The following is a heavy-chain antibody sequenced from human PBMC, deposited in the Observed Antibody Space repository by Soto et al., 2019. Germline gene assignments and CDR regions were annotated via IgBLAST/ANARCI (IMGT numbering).Heavy chain of an antibody. D-gene: IGHD5-12*01. CDR1: GYTFTNYD. Sequence: QVQLVQSGAEVKKPGASVKVSCKSSGYTFTNYDINWVRQATGQGLEWMGWMNTYNGDTAYAQKFQGRVTMTRNTSISTAYMEVSSLRFEDTAVYYCARGYSGYGFDAFDIWGQGIKVAVSS. CDR3: ARGYSGYGFDAFDI. J-gene: IGHJ3*02. CDR2: MNTYNGDT. V-gene: IGHV1-8*01.